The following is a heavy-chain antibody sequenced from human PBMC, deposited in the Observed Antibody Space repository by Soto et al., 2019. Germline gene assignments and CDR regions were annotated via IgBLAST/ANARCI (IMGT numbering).Heavy chain of an antibody. D-gene: IGHD2-21*02. Sequence: SETMSLTCTVSGASLRSTDSYWSWIRQAPGKGLEWIGYVYYTGSTYYNPSLMSRLTISVDTSKNQFSLKLTSVTAAETAVYYCVRTAREGAVAPHWFDRWGQGTQVTVSS. J-gene: IGHJ5*02. CDR2: VYYTGST. CDR3: VRTAREGAVAPHWFDR. V-gene: IGHV4-30-4*01. CDR1: GASLRSTDSY.